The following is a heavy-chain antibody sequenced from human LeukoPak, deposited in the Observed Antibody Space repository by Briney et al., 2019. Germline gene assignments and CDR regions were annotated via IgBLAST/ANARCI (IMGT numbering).Heavy chain of an antibody. J-gene: IGHJ4*02. CDR1: GFTFSSYW. CDR3: ARDNCSSTSCSYFDY. V-gene: IGHV3-7*03. D-gene: IGHD2-2*01. Sequence: GGSLRLSCAASGFTFSSYWMSWVRHAPGKGREWVANIKQDGSEKYYVDSVKGRFTISRDNAKNSLYLQMNSLRAEDTAVYYCARDNCSSTSCSYFDYWGQGTLVTVSS. CDR2: IKQDGSEK.